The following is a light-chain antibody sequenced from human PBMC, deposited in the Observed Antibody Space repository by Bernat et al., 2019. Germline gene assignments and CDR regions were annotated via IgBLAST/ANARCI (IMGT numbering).Light chain of an antibody. Sequence: QAALTQPASVSGSPGQSITISCTTPSSDVGGYNSVSWYQQHPGKAPKLIIYDGTNRPSGVSHRFSGSKSANTASLTISGLQPEDEANYYCSSYISSRSDVFGSGTKVTVL. CDR3: SSYISSRSDV. CDR1: SSDVGGYNS. J-gene: IGLJ1*01. V-gene: IGLV2-14*03. CDR2: DGT.